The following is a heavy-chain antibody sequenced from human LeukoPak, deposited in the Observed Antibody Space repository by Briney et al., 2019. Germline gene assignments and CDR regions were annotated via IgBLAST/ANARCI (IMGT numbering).Heavy chain of an antibody. J-gene: IGHJ4*02. CDR1: GFTFSSYW. Sequence: PGGSLRLPCAASGFTFSSYWMHWVRQAPGKGLVWVSRINSDGSSTSYADSVKGRFTISRDNAKNTLYLQMNSLRAEDTAVYYCARETAHYYDSSGYIDYWGQGTLVTVSS. D-gene: IGHD3-22*01. CDR3: ARETAHYYDSSGYIDY. CDR2: INSDGSST. V-gene: IGHV3-74*01.